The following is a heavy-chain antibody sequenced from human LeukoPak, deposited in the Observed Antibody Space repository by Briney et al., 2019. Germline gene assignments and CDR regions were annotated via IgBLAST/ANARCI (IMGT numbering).Heavy chain of an antibody. Sequence: GGSLRLSCVASGFTFNQYWMQWVRQAPGAGLEWVSRLRTDGGRTNYADSVKGRFTISRDNARNTVSLQMNSLRVEDTAVYYCARDHPGSNSLDYWGQGTLVTVSS. V-gene: IGHV3-74*01. CDR1: GFTFNQYW. J-gene: IGHJ4*02. D-gene: IGHD4-11*01. CDR3: ARDHPGSNSLDY. CDR2: LRTDGGRT.